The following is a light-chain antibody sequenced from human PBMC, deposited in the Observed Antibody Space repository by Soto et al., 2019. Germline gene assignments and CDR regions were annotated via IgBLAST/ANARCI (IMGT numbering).Light chain of an antibody. CDR1: QGVSNN. Sequence: EIVMTQSPSTLSVSPGERGTLYCRASQGVSNNLAWYQHKPGQAPRLLIYGASTRATGIPARFSGSGSGTYFTLTISSLQSEDFAVYYFQQYYKLPWTYGQGTQVKIK. J-gene: IGKJ1*01. V-gene: IGKV3-15*01. CDR3: QQYYKLPWT. CDR2: GAS.